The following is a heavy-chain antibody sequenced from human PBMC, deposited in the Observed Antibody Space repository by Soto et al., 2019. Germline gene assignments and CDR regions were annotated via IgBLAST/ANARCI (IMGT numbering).Heavy chain of an antibody. V-gene: IGHV3-23*01. CDR2: ISGSGGST. J-gene: IGHJ4*02. CDR3: ARRSSGWYFDY. CDR1: GFTFSSYV. Sequence: EVQLLESGGGLVQPGGSLRLSCAASGFTFSSYVMSWVRQAPGKGLEWVSAISGSGGSTYYADSVKGRFTTSRDNSKNTLYLQMNSLRAEDTAVYYCARRSSGWYFDYWGQGTLVTVSS. D-gene: IGHD6-19*01.